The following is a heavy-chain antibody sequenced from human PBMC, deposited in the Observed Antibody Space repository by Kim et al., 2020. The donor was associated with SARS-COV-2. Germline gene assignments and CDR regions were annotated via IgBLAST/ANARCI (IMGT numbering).Heavy chain of an antibody. Sequence: GESLKISCKGSGYSFTSYWIGWVRQMPGKGLEWMGIIYPGDSDTRYSPSFQGQVTISADKSISTAYLQWSSLKASDTAMYYCARLPGDYYDSPGAFDIWGQGTMVTVSS. CDR1: GYSFTSYW. V-gene: IGHV5-51*01. J-gene: IGHJ3*02. D-gene: IGHD3-22*01. CDR2: IYPGDSDT. CDR3: ARLPGDYYDSPGAFDI.